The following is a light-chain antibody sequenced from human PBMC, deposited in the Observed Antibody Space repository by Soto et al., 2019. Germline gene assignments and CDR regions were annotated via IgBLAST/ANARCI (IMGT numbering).Light chain of an antibody. CDR1: SEDVGAHNF. CDR3: NLYTNNAERV. CDR2: EVS. V-gene: IGLV2-14*01. J-gene: IGLJ1*01. Sequence: QSVLTQAAAVSGSTGQSITISCTGTSEDVGAHNFVSWYQQHPGKAPKVLIYEVSIRPSGASYRFSASKSGNTAYLTISGLQPEGEADYYCNLYTNNAERVFGTGTKVTVL.